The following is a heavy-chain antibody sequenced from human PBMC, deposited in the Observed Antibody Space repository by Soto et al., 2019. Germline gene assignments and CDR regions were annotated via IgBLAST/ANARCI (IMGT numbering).Heavy chain of an antibody. CDR2: ISGNGFDT. J-gene: IGHJ4*02. V-gene: IGHV3-23*01. CDR3: AIGGLFSSGTSGHHLGF. Sequence: PGGSLRLSCNASGFSFGTYLMPWVRQAPGKGLEWVSSISGNGFDTYYADSVKGRFTISRDNSKNRLFLQMNSLRADGTALYYCAIGGLFSSGTSGHHLGFWGQGTVVTVSS. CDR1: GFSFGTYL. D-gene: IGHD2-15*01.